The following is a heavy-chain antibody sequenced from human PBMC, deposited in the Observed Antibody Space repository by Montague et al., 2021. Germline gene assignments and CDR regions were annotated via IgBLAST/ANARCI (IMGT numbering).Heavy chain of an antibody. V-gene: IGHV3-74*01. J-gene: IGHJ4*02. CDR2: IQTDGTST. CDR3: ARVGLGGGPNFDY. D-gene: IGHD1-26*01. CDR1: GFAFSNYW. Sequence: SLRLSCAVSGFAFSNYWMHWVRQAPGKGLVWVPRIQTDGTSTDYADSVKGRFTISRDNAKSTLYLQMNSLRAEDTAVYYCARVGLGGGPNFDYWGQGTLVTVSS.